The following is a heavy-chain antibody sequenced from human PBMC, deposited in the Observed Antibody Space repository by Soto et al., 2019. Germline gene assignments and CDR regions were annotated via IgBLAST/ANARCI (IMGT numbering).Heavy chain of an antibody. V-gene: IGHV1-69*13. CDR2: IIPIFGTA. J-gene: IGHJ6*02. CDR1: GGTFSSYA. Sequence: SVKVSCKASGGTFSSYAISWVRQAPGQGLEWMGGIIPIFGTANYAQKFQDRVTITADESTSTAYMELSSLRSEDTAVYYCARVDSSRNYYYYGMDVWGQGTTVTVSS. D-gene: IGHD6-13*01. CDR3: ARVDSSRNYYYYGMDV.